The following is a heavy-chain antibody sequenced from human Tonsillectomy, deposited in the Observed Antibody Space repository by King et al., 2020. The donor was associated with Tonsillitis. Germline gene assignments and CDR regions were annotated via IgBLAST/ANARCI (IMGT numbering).Heavy chain of an antibody. CDR3: ARYVSGSFDY. CDR2: MSASGTS. Sequence: QLQESGPGVVKPSETLSLTCTVSGGSISSTDHFWAWIRQPPGKGLEWIGYMSASGTSFYNPSLKSRITISGGTSANRFSLKLTSVTAADTAVYFCARYVSGSFDYWGQGALVTVSS. J-gene: IGHJ4*02. V-gene: IGHV4-39*01. CDR1: GGSISSTDHF. D-gene: IGHD1-26*01.